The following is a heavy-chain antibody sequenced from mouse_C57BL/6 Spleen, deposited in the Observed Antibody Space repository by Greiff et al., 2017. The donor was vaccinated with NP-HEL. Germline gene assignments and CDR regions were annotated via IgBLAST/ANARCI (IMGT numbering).Heavy chain of an antibody. J-gene: IGHJ4*01. V-gene: IGHV1-61*01. Sequence: VQLQQSGAELVRPGSSVKLSCKASGYTFTSYWMDWVKQRPGQGLEWIGNIYPSDSETHYNQKFKDKATLTVDKSSSTAYMQLSSLTSEDSAVYYCARPYYGSSYGAMDYWGQGTSVTVSS. CDR1: GYTFTSYW. D-gene: IGHD1-1*01. CDR3: ARPYYGSSYGAMDY. CDR2: IYPSDSET.